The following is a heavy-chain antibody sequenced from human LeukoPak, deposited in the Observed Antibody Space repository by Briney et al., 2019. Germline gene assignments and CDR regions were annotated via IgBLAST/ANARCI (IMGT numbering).Heavy chain of an antibody. V-gene: IGHV3-23*01. Sequence: GGSLRLSCAASGFTFSSYAMSWVRQAPGKGLEWVSAISGSGGSTYYADSVKGRFTISRDNSKNTLYLQMNSLRAEDTAVYYCAKVMGYDSSGYVNYWGQGTLVTVSS. CDR1: GFTFSSYA. CDR3: AKVMGYDSSGYVNY. CDR2: ISGSGGST. D-gene: IGHD3-22*01. J-gene: IGHJ4*02.